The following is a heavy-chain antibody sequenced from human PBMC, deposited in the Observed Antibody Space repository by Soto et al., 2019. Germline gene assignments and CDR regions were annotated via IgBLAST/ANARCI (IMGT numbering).Heavy chain of an antibody. D-gene: IGHD3-3*01. Sequence: GGSLRLSCAASGFTFSSYAMSWVRQAPGKGLEWVSAISGSGGSTYYADSVKGRFTISRDNSKNTLYLQMNSLRAEDTAVYYCAKLGKNDFWSGYYTGYFDYWGQGTLVTVSS. J-gene: IGHJ4*02. V-gene: IGHV3-23*01. CDR1: GFTFSSYA. CDR3: AKLGKNDFWSGYYTGYFDY. CDR2: ISGSGGST.